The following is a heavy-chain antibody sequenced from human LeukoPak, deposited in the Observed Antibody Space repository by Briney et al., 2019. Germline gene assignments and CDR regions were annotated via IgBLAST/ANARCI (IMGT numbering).Heavy chain of an antibody. CDR1: GFTFSVYF. CDR2: IASKTDGGAT. J-gene: IGHJ4*02. V-gene: IGHV3-15*04. Sequence: GGSLRLSCAASGFTFSVYFMGWVRQAPGEGLDWVGRIASKTDGGATDYAAPVKGRFTISRDDSKNTLNLQMNSLKTEDTAVYYCTTGIRGDWGQGTLVTVSS. CDR3: TTGIRGD. D-gene: IGHD3-10*01.